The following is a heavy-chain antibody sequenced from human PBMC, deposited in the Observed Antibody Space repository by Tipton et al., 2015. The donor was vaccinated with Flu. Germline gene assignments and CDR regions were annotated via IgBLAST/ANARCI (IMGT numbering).Heavy chain of an antibody. V-gene: IGHV3-23*01. CDR3: AKEGQYDFWSGYYRAFDY. Sequence: LSLTCSVSGGSVGSPYCWGWVRRPPGKGLEWVSGLRGSPGSTYYADSVKGRFTISRDTSKNTLYLQMNSLRAEDTAVYYCAKEGQYDFWSGYYRAFDYWGQGTLVTVSS. J-gene: IGHJ4*02. D-gene: IGHD3-3*01. CDR1: GGSVGSPYC. CDR2: LRGSPGST.